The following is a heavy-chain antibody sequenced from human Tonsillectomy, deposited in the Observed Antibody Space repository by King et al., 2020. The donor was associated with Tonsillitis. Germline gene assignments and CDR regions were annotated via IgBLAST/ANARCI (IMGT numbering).Heavy chain of an antibody. J-gene: IGHJ2*01. D-gene: IGHD3-22*01. CDR1: GFTFSNYA. V-gene: IGHV3-30*03. CDR3: ATCPAKFYDSTGYWFGNWYFYF. Sequence: VQLVESGGGVVQPGRSLRLSCTASGFTFSNYAMHWVRQAPGKGLEWVAVISYDGSNKYYADSVKGRFTISRDNSKNTLYLRMNSLRAEDTAVYYCATCPAKFYDSTGYWFGNWYFYFWGRGALVTVSS. CDR2: ISYDGSNK.